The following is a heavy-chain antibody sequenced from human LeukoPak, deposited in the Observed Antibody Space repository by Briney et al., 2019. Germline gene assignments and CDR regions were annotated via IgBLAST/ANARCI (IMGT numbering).Heavy chain of an antibody. CDR3: AKPLGYNYGYVEN. CDR1: GFTFSSYA. V-gene: IGHV3-23*01. D-gene: IGHD5-18*01. Sequence: PGGSLRLSCAASGFTFSSYAMSWVRQAPGKGLEWVSAVSGSGGNTHDADSVRGRFTISRDNSKNTLYLQMNSLRAEDTAVYYCAKPLGYNYGYVENWGQGTLVTVSS. J-gene: IGHJ4*02. CDR2: VSGSGGNT.